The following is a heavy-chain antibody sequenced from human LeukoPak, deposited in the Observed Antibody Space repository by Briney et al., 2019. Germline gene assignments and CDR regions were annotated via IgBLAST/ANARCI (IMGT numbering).Heavy chain of an antibody. CDR2: IYPGDSDT. D-gene: IGHD2-15*01. CDR1: GYSFTSYW. Sequence: GESLKISCKGSGYSFTSYWIGWVRQMPGKGLEWMGIIYPGDSDTRYSPSFQGQVTISADKSISTAYLQWSSLRASDTAIYYCARRGYCSGSSCPHFDYWGQGTLVTVSS. V-gene: IGHV5-51*01. CDR3: ARRGYCSGSSCPHFDY. J-gene: IGHJ4*02.